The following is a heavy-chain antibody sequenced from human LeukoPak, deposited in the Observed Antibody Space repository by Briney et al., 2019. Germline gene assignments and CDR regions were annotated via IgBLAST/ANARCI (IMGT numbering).Heavy chain of an antibody. CDR1: GFTFDDYA. Sequence: PGGSLRLSCAASGFTFDDYAMHWVRQAPGKGLEWVSGISWNSGSIGYADSVKGRFTISRDNAKNSLYLQMNSLRAEDTALYYCAKTPRPTYGDRRGHFDYWGQGTLVTVSS. J-gene: IGHJ4*02. D-gene: IGHD4-17*01. CDR3: AKTPRPTYGDRRGHFDY. CDR2: ISWNSGSI. V-gene: IGHV3-9*01.